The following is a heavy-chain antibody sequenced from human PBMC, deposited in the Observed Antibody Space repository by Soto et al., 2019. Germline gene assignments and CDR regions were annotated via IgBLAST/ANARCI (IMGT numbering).Heavy chain of an antibody. D-gene: IGHD7-27*01. CDR3: ARQGNITYWGHWLDP. CDR1: GYRFATYW. CDR2: IYPGDSVT. J-gene: IGHJ5*02. V-gene: IGHV5-51*01. Sequence: PGESLKISWKASGYRFATYWIAWVRQMHGKGLEWMGIIYPGDSVTRYNPSFQGQVTISVDKSFSTAYLQWSSLKVADTATYYCARQGNITYWGHWLDPWGQGTLVTVSS.